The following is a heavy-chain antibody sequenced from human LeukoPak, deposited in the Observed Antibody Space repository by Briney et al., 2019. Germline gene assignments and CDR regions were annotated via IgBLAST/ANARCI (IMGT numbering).Heavy chain of an antibody. Sequence: ASVKVSCKASGYTFTSYGISWVRQAPGQGLEWMGGIIPIFGTANYAQKFQGRVTITADESTSTAYMELSSLRSEDTAVYYCARDRGGNSAEYFQHWGQGTLVTVSS. CDR2: IIPIFGTA. CDR3: ARDRGGNSAEYFQH. D-gene: IGHD4-23*01. J-gene: IGHJ1*01. CDR1: GYTFTSYG. V-gene: IGHV1-69*13.